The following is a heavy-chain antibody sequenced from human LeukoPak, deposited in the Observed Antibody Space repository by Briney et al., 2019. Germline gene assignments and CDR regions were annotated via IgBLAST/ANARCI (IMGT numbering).Heavy chain of an antibody. D-gene: IGHD3-22*01. J-gene: IGHJ4*02. CDR3: ARDNDRVQKTYYYDSSGSNFAY. V-gene: IGHV1-69*13. CDR2: IIPIFGTA. Sequence: ASVKVSCKASVGTFSSYAISWVRQAPGQGLEWMGGIIPIFGTANYAQKSQGRVTITADESTSTAYMELSSLRSEDTAVYYCARDNDRVQKTYYYDSSGSNFAYWGQGTLVTVSS. CDR1: VGTFSSYA.